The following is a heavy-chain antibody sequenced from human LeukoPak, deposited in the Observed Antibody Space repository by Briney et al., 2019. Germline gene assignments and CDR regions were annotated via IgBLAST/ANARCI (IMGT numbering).Heavy chain of an antibody. V-gene: IGHV5-10-1*01. D-gene: IGHD1-1*01. CDR1: GYSSTSYW. CDR2: IDPSDSYT. Sequence: GESLKISCKGSGYSSTSYWNSWVRQMPGKGLEWMGRIDPSDSYTNYSPSFQGHVTISADKSISTAYLQWSSLKASDTAMYYCARRKGTGNDYWGQGTLVTVSS. CDR3: ARRKGTGNDY. J-gene: IGHJ4*02.